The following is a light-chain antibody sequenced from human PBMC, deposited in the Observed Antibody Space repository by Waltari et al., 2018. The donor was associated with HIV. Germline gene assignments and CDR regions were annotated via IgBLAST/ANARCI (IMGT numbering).Light chain of an antibody. CDR3: LLSFNGVVV. J-gene: IGLJ2*01. CDR1: TSDLSSGHF. V-gene: IGLV7-46*01. Sequence: QAVVTQEPSLTVSSVATVTLTCPSSTSDLSSGHFPYCFQRRPGPAPKTLIYDTTNRHSWTPARFSGSLLGGKAALTLSGAQFEDEDDYFCLLSFNGVVVFGGGTTLTVL. CDR2: DTT.